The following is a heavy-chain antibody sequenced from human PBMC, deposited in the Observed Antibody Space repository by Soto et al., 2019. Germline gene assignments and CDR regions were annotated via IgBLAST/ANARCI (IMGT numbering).Heavy chain of an antibody. D-gene: IGHD4-17*01. J-gene: IGHJ4*02. CDR1: GGSISSSSYY. CDR3: ASLQNDYGEFDY. V-gene: IGHV4-39*01. Sequence: QLQLQESGPGLVKPSETLSLTCTVSGGSISSSSYYWGWIRQPPGKGLEWIGSIYYSGSTYYNPSLKSRVTMAVETSKNQFSLKLSSVTGADAAVYYSASLQNDYGEFDYWCQGTLVTVSS. CDR2: IYYSGST.